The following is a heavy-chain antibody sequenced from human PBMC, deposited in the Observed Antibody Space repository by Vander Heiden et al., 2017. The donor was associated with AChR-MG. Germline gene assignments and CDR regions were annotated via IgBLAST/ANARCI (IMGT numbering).Heavy chain of an antibody. D-gene: IGHD6-6*01. V-gene: IGHV3-23*01. CDR2: ISGSGGST. CDR3: AKDHNIAARPWFPEYYFDY. J-gene: IGHJ4*02. Sequence: EVQLLEPGGGLVQPGGSLRLSCAASGFTFSSHALGWVRQAPGKGLEWVSAISGSGGSTYYADSVKGRFTISRDNSKNTLYLQMNSLRAEDTAVYYCAKDHNIAARPWFPEYYFDYWGQGTLVTVSS. CDR1: GFTFSSHA.